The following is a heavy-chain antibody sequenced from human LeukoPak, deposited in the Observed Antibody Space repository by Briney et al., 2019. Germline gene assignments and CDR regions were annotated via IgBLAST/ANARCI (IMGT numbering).Heavy chain of an antibody. J-gene: IGHJ4*02. CDR2: INPSGGST. V-gene: IGHV1-46*01. CDR3: ARPSEGYGGYGD. D-gene: IGHD5-12*01. CDR1: GYTFTSYY. Sequence: ASVKVSCKASGYTFTSYYMHWVRQAPGQGLEWMGIINPSGGSTSYAQKFQGRVTMTRDMSTSTVYMELSSLRSEDTAVYYCARPSEGYGGYGDWGQGTLVTVSS.